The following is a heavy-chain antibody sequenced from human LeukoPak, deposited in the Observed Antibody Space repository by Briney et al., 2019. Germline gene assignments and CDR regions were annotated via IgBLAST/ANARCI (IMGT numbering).Heavy chain of an antibody. J-gene: IGHJ4*02. Sequence: GKSLRLSCAASGFTFSTYAMHWVRQAPGKGLEWVAVISYDGSNKYYADSVKGRFTISRDSSKNTLYLQVSSLRAGDTAVYYCARDLKYSSSWYYFDYWGQGTLVTVSS. V-gene: IGHV3-30-3*01. D-gene: IGHD6-13*01. CDR2: ISYDGSNK. CDR1: GFTFSTYA. CDR3: ARDLKYSSSWYYFDY.